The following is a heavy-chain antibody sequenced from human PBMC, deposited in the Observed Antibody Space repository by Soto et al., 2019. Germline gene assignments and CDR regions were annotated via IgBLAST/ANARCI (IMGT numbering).Heavy chain of an antibody. CDR2: IAPLFNTS. CDR3: ARDGVRMVGTAYYHYYGMHV. J-gene: IGHJ6*02. CDR1: GGFFSSYS. D-gene: IGHD1-26*01. Sequence: QVQLVQSGAEVKKPGSSVKVSCKASGGFFSSYSVSWVRQAPGQGLEWMGGIAPLFNTSNFAEKFQGRIKITADESTTSVYMELNSLKSDDTAVYYCARDGVRMVGTAYYHYYGMHVWGQGTTVTVSS. V-gene: IGHV1-69*01.